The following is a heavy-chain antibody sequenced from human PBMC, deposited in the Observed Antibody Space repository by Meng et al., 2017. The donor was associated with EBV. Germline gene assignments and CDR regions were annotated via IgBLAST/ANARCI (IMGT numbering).Heavy chain of an antibody. J-gene: IGHJ4*02. Sequence: VHLVQSGAEVKIPGDSVKVSSKASGYAFTSFIFHWVRQAPGQRLECMGWINVGVGYTKYSQKFQGRVTISSDTSATTGYMELSSLRSEDTAVYYCVRGPPVGVPGPGDYWGQGTLVTVSS. V-gene: IGHV1-3*01. CDR1: GYAFTSFI. CDR2: INVGVGYT. CDR3: VRGPPVGVPGPGDY. D-gene: IGHD2-21*01.